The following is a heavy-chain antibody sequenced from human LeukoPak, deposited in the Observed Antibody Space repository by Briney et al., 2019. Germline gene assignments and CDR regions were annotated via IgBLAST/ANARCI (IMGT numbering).Heavy chain of an antibody. CDR3: ARDPSSTVTTWYYYYYMDV. V-gene: IGHV1-46*01. J-gene: IGHJ6*03. Sequence: ASVKVSCKASGYTFTSYYMHWVRQAPGQGLEWMGIINPSGGSTSYAQKFQGRVTMTRDTSTSTVYMELSSLRSEDTAVYYCARDPSSTVTTWYYYYYMDVWGKGTTVTASS. D-gene: IGHD4-17*01. CDR2: INPSGGST. CDR1: GYTFTSYY.